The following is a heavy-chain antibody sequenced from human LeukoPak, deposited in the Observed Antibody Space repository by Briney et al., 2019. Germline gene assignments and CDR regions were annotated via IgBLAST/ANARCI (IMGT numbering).Heavy chain of an antibody. V-gene: IGHV4-34*01. CDR1: GVSFSGYY. CDR3: ARWCSSTSCHPPHYYGMDV. CDR2: INHSGST. Sequence: SETLSLTCAVYGVSFSGYYWSWIRQPPGKGLEWIGEINHSGSTNYNPSLKSRVTISVDTSKNQFSLKLSSVTAADTAVYYCARWCSSTSCHPPHYYGMDVWGQGTTVTVSS. J-gene: IGHJ6*02. D-gene: IGHD2-2*01.